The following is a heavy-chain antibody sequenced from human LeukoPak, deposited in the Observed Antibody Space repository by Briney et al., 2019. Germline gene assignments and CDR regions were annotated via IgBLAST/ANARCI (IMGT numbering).Heavy chain of an antibody. CDR1: GFTFSSYS. CDR2: ISSSSSYI. Sequence: AGGSLRLSCAAPGFTFSSYSMNWVRQAPGKGLEWVSSISSSSSYIYYADSVKGRFTISRDNAKNSLYLQMNSLRAEDTAVYYCARVSRIAAGRYYDSSGYYVWFDPWGQGTLVTVSS. J-gene: IGHJ5*02. D-gene: IGHD3-22*01. CDR3: ARVSRIAAGRYYDSSGYYVWFDP. V-gene: IGHV3-21*01.